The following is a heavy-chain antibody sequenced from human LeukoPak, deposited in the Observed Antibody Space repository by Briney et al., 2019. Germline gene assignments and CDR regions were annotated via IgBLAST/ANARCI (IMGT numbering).Heavy chain of an antibody. D-gene: IGHD6-6*01. CDR3: AKDGIEYSSSPGY. CDR1: GFTFSSYA. J-gene: IGHJ4*02. V-gene: IGHV3-30-3*01. Sequence: GGSLRLSCAASGFTFSSYAMHWVRQAPGEGLEWVAVISYDGSNKYYADSVKGRFTISRDNSKNTLYLIMDSLRAEDTAVYYCAKDGIEYSSSPGYWGQGTLVTVSS. CDR2: ISYDGSNK.